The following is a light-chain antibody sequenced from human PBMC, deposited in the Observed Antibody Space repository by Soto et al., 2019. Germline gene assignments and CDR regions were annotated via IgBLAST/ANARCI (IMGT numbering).Light chain of an antibody. Sequence: QSVLTQPASVSGSPAQSITISCTGTSSDVGTYNYVSWYQQHPGKAPKLMIYDVSNRPSGVSNRFSGSKSGNTASLTISGLQAEDEADYYCSSLTGSTVVFGGGTKLTVL. V-gene: IGLV2-14*01. CDR3: SSLTGSTVV. J-gene: IGLJ2*01. CDR2: DVS. CDR1: SSDVGTYNY.